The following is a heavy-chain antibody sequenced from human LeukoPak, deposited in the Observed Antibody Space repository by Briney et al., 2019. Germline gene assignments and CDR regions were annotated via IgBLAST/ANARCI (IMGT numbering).Heavy chain of an antibody. CDR2: IKQDGSEK. CDR3: ARDGDRYGSGRPSIDY. J-gene: IGHJ4*02. D-gene: IGHD3-10*01. V-gene: IGHV3-7*03. CDR1: GFTFSSYW. Sequence: GGSLRLSCAASGFTFSSYWMSWVRQAPGKGLEWVANIKQDGSEKYYVDSVKGRFTISRDNAKNSLYLQMNSLRAEDTAVYYCARDGDRYGSGRPSIDYWGQGTLVTVSS.